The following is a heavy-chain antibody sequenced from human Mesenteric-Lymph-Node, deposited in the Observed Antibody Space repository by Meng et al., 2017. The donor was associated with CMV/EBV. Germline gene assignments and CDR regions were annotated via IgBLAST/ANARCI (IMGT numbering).Heavy chain of an antibody. J-gene: IGHJ6*02. CDR1: GFTFSSYA. CDR2: ISYDGSNK. CDR3: ARDRRFGGYYYYGMDV. D-gene: IGHD3-10*01. Sequence: LSLTCAASGFTFSSYAMHWVRQAPGKGLEWVAVISYDGSNKYYADSVKGRFTISRDNSKNTLYLQMNSLRAEDTAVYYCARDRRFGGYYYYGMDVWGQGTTVTVSS. V-gene: IGHV3-30*04.